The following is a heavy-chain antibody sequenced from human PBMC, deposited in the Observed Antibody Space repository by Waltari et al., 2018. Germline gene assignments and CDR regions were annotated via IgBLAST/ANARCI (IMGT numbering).Heavy chain of an antibody. CDR3: ATQSQWELHFDY. J-gene: IGHJ4*02. D-gene: IGHD1-26*01. Sequence: EVQLLESGGGLVQPGGSLRLSCAASGFTFSSYAMSWVRQAPGKGLEWVSVIYSGGSTYYADSVKGRFTISRDNSKNTLYLQMNSLRAEDTAVYYCATQSQWELHFDYWGQGTLVTVSS. CDR2: IYSGGST. V-gene: IGHV3-23*03. CDR1: GFTFSSYA.